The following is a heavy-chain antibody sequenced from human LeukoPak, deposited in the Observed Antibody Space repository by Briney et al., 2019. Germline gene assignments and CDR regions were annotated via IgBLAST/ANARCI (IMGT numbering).Heavy chain of an antibody. D-gene: IGHD3-3*01. CDR2: INPNNGGT. CDR3: ARTPQRRFLEWLPTFDP. J-gene: IGHJ5*02. V-gene: IGHV1-2*02. Sequence: ASVKVSCKASGYTFTGYYMHWVRQAPGQGLEWMGWINPNNGGTNYAQKFQGRVTMTRDTSISTAYMELSRLRSDDTAVYYCARTPQRRFLEWLPTFDPWGQGTLVTVSS. CDR1: GYTFTGYY.